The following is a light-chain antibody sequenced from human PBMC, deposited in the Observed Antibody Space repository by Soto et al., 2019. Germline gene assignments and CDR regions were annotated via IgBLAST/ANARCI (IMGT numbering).Light chain of an antibody. CDR2: EVS. J-gene: IGLJ2*01. V-gene: IGLV2-14*01. Sequence: QSVLTQPASVSGSPGQSITISCTGTSSDVGGYNYVSWYQQHPGKAPKLMIYEVSNRPSGVSNRFSGSKSGNTASLTISGLQAEDEADYYCSSYTSSSTPVVFGGGTTLNVL. CDR3: SSYTSSSTPVV. CDR1: SSDVGGYNY.